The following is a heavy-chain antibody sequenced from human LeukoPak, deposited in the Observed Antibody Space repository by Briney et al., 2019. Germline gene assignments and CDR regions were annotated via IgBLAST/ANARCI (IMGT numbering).Heavy chain of an antibody. D-gene: IGHD1-14*01. Sequence: GGSLRLSCAASGFTFSSYSMNWVRQAPGKGLEWVSSISSSSSYIYYADSVKGRFTISRDNAKNSLYLQMNSLRAEDTAVYYCARDSPLAGGAFDIWGQGTMVTVSS. J-gene: IGHJ3*02. CDR1: GFTFSSYS. CDR2: ISSSSSYI. V-gene: IGHV3-21*01. CDR3: ARDSPLAGGAFDI.